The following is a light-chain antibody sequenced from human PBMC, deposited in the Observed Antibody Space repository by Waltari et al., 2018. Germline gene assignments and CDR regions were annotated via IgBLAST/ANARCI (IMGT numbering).Light chain of an antibody. CDR2: DAS. CDR1: QSISSW. Sequence: DIQMTQSPSTLSASVGDRVTITCRASQSISSWLAWYQQKPGKVPKLLIDDASSLESGVPSRFSGSGSGTEFTLTISSLQPDDFATYYCQQYNSYSWTFGQGTRWKSN. CDR3: QQYNSYSWT. J-gene: IGKJ1*01. V-gene: IGKV1-5*01.